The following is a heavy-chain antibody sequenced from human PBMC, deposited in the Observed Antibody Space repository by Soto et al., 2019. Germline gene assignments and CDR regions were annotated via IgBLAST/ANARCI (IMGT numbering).Heavy chain of an antibody. CDR2: IGTIRDT. CDR1: GFTFSTYD. CDR3: ARGRSNQYESSPPPKFDP. D-gene: IGHD2-8*01. V-gene: IGHV3-13*01. J-gene: IGHJ5*02. Sequence: GGSLRLSCAASGFTFSTYDMHWFRQATGKGLEWVSAIGTIRDTYYLDSVKGRFTISRENAKNSVYLQMNSLRAGDTAVYYCARGRSNQYESSPPPKFDPWGRGTLVTVSS.